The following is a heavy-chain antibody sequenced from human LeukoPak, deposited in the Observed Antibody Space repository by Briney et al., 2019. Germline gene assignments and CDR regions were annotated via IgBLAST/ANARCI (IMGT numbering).Heavy chain of an antibody. J-gene: IGHJ4*02. CDR3: AREYSYGSSGFDY. D-gene: IGHD5-18*01. V-gene: IGHV3-11*04. CDR1: GFTFSDYY. CDR2: ISSSGSTI. Sequence: PGGSLRLSCAASGFTFSDYYMGWIRQAPGKGLEWVSYISSSGSTIYYADSVKGRFTISRDNAKNSLYLQMNSLRAEDTAVYYCAREYSYGSSGFDYWGQGTLVTVSS.